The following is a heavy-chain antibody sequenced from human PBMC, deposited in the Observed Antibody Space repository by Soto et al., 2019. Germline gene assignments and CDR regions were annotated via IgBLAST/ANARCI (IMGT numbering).Heavy chain of an antibody. Sequence: PGGSLRLSCAASGVTFSSHAMTWVRQAPGKGLELVSGLSGSGGSTYYADSVKGRFTISRDNSMNTLYLQMKSLSAEDTAVYYCAKVSSSWYAGFFDLWGQGT. D-gene: IGHD6-13*01. CDR1: GVTFSSHA. J-gene: IGHJ4*02. CDR2: LSGSGGST. CDR3: AKVSSSWYAGFFDL. V-gene: IGHV3-23*01.